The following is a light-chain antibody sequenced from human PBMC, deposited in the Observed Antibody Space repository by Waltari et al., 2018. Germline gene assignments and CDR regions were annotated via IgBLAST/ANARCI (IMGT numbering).Light chain of an antibody. Sequence: SSELTQPSSVSVSPGQTARITCSADMLPKKYHRWFQQKPGQAPVLVLYQDSARPSGIPERFSGSSSGTTVTLTISGAQVEDEADYYCYSTTDNNLGVFGPGTRVTVL. J-gene: IGLJ1*01. V-gene: IGLV3-27*01. CDR1: MLPKKY. CDR2: QDS. CDR3: YSTTDNNLGV.